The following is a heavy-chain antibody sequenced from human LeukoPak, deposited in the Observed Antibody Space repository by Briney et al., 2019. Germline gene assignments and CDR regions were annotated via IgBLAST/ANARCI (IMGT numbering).Heavy chain of an antibody. Sequence: GGSLRLSCAASGFTFSSYGMHWVRQAPGKGLEWVAFIRYGGSNKYYADSVKGRFTISRDNSKNTLYLQMNSLRAKDTAVYYCAKLTYGSGTYGAFDYWGQGTLVTVSS. V-gene: IGHV3-30*02. CDR1: GFTFSSYG. CDR2: IRYGGSNK. J-gene: IGHJ4*02. D-gene: IGHD3-10*01. CDR3: AKLTYGSGTYGAFDY.